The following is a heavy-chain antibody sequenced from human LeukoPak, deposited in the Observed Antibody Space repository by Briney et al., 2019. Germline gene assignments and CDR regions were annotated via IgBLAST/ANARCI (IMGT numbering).Heavy chain of an antibody. CDR2: IKQDGSEK. CDR1: GFTFSIYW. Sequence: GGSLRLSCAASGFTFSIYWMSWVRQAPGKGLEWVANIKQDGSEKYYVDSVKGRFTISRDNAKNSLYLQMNSLRAEDTAVYYCARAPGVVVPAAMAFDIWGQGTMVTVSS. J-gene: IGHJ3*02. D-gene: IGHD2-2*01. CDR3: ARAPGVVVPAAMAFDI. V-gene: IGHV3-7*01.